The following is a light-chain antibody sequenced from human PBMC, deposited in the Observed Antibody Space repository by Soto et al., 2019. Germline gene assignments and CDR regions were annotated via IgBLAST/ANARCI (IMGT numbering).Light chain of an antibody. CDR3: QQYNSSPT. Sequence: DIQMTQSPSTLSASVGDRVTITCRASQSISSWLAWYQQKPGKAPKLLLYKASSLESGVPSRFSGSGSGTEFTLTISSLQPDEFATYYCQQYNSSPTFGQGTKVEIK. V-gene: IGKV1-5*03. CDR1: QSISSW. J-gene: IGKJ1*01. CDR2: KAS.